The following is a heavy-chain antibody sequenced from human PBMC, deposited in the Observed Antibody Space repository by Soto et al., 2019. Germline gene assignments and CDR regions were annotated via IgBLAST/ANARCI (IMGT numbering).Heavy chain of an antibody. CDR1: GGTFSSSA. D-gene: IGHD4-17*01. J-gene: IGHJ3*02. CDR3: ARGHEYGGNSDAYDI. CDR2: ILPTFGAA. V-gene: IGHV1-69*06. Sequence: GASVKVSCKASGGTFSSSAMSWLRQAPGQGLEWMGGILPTFGAANYAQKFRGRVTITADKSTNTAYMELRSLFSEDAAVYYCARGHEYGGNSDAYDIWGQGTVVTVS.